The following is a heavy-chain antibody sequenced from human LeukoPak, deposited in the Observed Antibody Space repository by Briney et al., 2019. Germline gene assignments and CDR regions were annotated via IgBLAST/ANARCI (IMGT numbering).Heavy chain of an antibody. CDR3: ARTGIAVAGEPFDY. D-gene: IGHD6-19*01. CDR2: IYYSGST. V-gene: IGHV4-30-4*01. CDR1: GGSISSGDYY. Sequence: PSQTLSLTCTVSGGSISSGDYYWSWIRQPPGKGLEWIGYIYYSGSTYYNPSLKSRVTISVDTSKNQFSLKLSSVTAADTAVYYCARTGIAVAGEPFDYWGQGTLVTVSS. J-gene: IGHJ4*02.